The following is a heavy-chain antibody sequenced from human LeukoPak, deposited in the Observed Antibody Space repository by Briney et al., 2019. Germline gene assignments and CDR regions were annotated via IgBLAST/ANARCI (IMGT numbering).Heavy chain of an antibody. Sequence: VASVKVSCKASGYIFTSYYMHWVRQAPGRGLEWMGIINPSGGSTSYAQKFQGRVTMTRDTSTSTVYMELSSLRSEDTAVYYCARSDSRGYYYVDYWGQGTLVTVSS. D-gene: IGHD3-22*01. J-gene: IGHJ4*02. V-gene: IGHV1-46*01. CDR2: INPSGGST. CDR3: ARSDSRGYYYVDY. CDR1: GYIFTSYY.